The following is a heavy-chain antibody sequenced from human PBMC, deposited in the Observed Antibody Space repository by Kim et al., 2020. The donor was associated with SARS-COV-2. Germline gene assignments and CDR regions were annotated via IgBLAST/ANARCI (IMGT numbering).Heavy chain of an antibody. Sequence: SETLSLTCTVSGGSISSSSYYWGWIRQPPGKGLEWIGSIYYSGSTYYNPSLKSRVTISVDTSKNQFSLKLSSVTAADTAVYYCARHEGEQQLNLGWFDPWGQGTLVTVSS. CDR1: GGSISSSSYY. J-gene: IGHJ5*02. D-gene: IGHD6-13*01. CDR2: IYYSGST. CDR3: ARHEGEQQLNLGWFDP. V-gene: IGHV4-39*01.